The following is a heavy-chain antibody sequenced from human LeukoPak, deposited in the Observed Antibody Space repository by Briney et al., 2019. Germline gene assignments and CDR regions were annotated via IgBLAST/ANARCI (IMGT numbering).Heavy chain of an antibody. D-gene: IGHD6-13*01. V-gene: IGHV4-34*01. CDR1: GGSFSGYY. CDR2: INHSGST. J-gene: IGHJ4*02. Sequence: SETLSLTCAVYGGSFSGYYWSWIRQPPGKGLEWIGEINHSGSTNYNPSLKSRVTISVDTSKNQFSLKLSSVTAADTAVYYCAGSSWYPRDFDYWGQGTLVTVSS. CDR3: AGSSWYPRDFDY.